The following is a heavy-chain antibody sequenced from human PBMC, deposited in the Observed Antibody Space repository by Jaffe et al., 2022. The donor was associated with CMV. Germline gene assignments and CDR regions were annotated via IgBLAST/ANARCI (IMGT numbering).Heavy chain of an antibody. Sequence: EVQLVESGGGLVQPGGSLRLSCAASGFIFSNYWMSWVRQAPGKGLEWVANINQDGSEKYYVDSVKGRFTISRDNAKNSLYLQMNSLRAEDTAVYYCAREGTTIFGVSYYYYYMDVWGKGTTVTVSS. CDR3: AREGTTIFGVSYYYYYMDV. CDR1: GFIFSNYW. CDR2: INQDGSEK. V-gene: IGHV3-7*03. D-gene: IGHD3-3*02. J-gene: IGHJ6*03.